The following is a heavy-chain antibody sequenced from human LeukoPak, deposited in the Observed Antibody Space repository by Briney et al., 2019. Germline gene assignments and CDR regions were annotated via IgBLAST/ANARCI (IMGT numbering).Heavy chain of an antibody. CDR1: GFTFSASD. Sequence: SGGSLRLSCAASGFTFSASDMNWVRQTPGKGLEWVSSISSSSSYIYYADSVKGRFSISRDNAKNSLYLQMISLRAEDTAVYYCARDLSVGAKPDLGFDYWGQGTLVTVSS. J-gene: IGHJ4*02. D-gene: IGHD1-26*01. CDR2: ISSSSSYI. CDR3: ARDLSVGAKPDLGFDY. V-gene: IGHV3-21*01.